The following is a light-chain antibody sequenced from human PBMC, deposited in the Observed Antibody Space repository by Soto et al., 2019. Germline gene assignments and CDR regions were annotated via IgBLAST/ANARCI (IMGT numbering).Light chain of an antibody. J-gene: IGLJ2*01. CDR3: ASWDDRLGAVI. CDR2: NNH. Sequence: QSVLTQPPSVSGAPGQSVTISCTGTSSNIGAGYDIHWYQQPPGTAPKLVIYNNHNRPSGVPDRFSGSKSGTSGSLAITGLQAEDEAVYYCASWDDRLGAVIFGGGTKVTVL. V-gene: IGLV1-40*01. CDR1: SSNIGAGYD.